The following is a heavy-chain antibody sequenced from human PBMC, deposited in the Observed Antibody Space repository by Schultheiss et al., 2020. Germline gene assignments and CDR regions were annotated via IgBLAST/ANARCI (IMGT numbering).Heavy chain of an antibody. V-gene: IGHV3-74*01. J-gene: IGHJ4*02. Sequence: GGSLRLSCAASGFTFNNYWMHWVRQTPGKGLVWVARINADGSNTNYADSVQGRFTISRDNSKNTLYLQMNSLRVADTAVYYCARHRSEYYFDYWGQGTLVTVSS. CDR2: INADGSNT. CDR1: GFTFNNYW. CDR3: ARHRSEYYFDY.